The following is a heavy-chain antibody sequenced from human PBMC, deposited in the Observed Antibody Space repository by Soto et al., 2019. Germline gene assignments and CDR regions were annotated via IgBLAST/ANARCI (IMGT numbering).Heavy chain of an antibody. CDR1: GGTFSSYA. CDR3: ARERDSRGYYDHGMHL. J-gene: IGHJ6*02. Sequence: ASVKVSGRASGGTFSSYAISWVRQAPGQGLEWMGGIIPIFGTANYAQKFQGRVTITADESTSTAYMELSSLRSEDSAVYYCARERDSRGYYDHGMHLCGQAPTATV. D-gene: IGHD6-13*01. CDR2: IIPIFGTA. V-gene: IGHV1-69*13.